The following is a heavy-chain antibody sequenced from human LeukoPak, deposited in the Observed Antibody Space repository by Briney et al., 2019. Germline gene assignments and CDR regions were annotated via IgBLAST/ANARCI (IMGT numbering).Heavy chain of an antibody. V-gene: IGHV4-4*07. CDR2: IYTSGST. D-gene: IGHD3-3*01. J-gene: IGHJ6*02. Sequence: PSETLSLTCTVSGGSISSYYWSWIRQPAGKGLEWIGRIYTSGSTNYNPSLKSRVTISVDTSKNQFSLKLSSVTAADTAVYYCARVLDDFWSGYFYYGMDVWGQGTTVTVSS. CDR3: ARVLDDFWSGYFYYGMDV. CDR1: GGSISSYY.